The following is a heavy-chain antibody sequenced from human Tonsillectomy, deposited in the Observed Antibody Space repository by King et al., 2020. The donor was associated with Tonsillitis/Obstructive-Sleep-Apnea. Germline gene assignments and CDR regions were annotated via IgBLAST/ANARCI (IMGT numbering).Heavy chain of an antibody. CDR2: IYYSGST. V-gene: IGHV4-59*08. D-gene: IGHD1-26*01. J-gene: IGHJ4*02. CDR1: GGSISSYY. CDR3: ARHAERRLDF. Sequence: VQLQESGPGLVKPSETLSLTCTVSGGSISSYYWSWIRQPPGKGLEWIGYIYYSGSTNYNPSLQSRVTISVDTSKNQFSLRLSSVTAADTAVYYCARHAERRLDFWGQGTLVTVSS.